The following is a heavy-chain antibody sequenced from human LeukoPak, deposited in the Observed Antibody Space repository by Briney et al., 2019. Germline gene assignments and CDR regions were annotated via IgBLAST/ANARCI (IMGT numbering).Heavy chain of an antibody. CDR2: ISGSDGST. V-gene: IGHV3-23*01. D-gene: IGHD2/OR15-2a*01. CDR3: AKDSAKKYDDY. J-gene: IGHJ4*02. CDR1: GFTFSSYW. Sequence: GGSLRLSCAASGFTFSSYWMSWVRQAPGKGLEWVSGISGSDGSTNYADSVKGRFTISRENSKNTLYLQMNSLRAEDTAVYYCAKDSAKKYDDYWGQGTLVTVSS.